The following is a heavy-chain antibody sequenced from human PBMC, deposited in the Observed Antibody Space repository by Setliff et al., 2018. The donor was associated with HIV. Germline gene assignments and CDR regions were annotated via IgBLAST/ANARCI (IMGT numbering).Heavy chain of an antibody. CDR1: GASISSSNFY. J-gene: IGHJ3*02. Sequence: SETLSLTCTVSGASISSSNFYWAWIRQPPGKGLEWIGSVDYSGSTYYNPSLKSRVTISIDTSKNQFSLKLNSVTAADTALYYCAKPIVGASFDAFDIWGQGTVVTV. CDR3: AKPIVGASFDAFDI. V-gene: IGHV4-39*01. D-gene: IGHD1-26*01. CDR2: VDYSGST.